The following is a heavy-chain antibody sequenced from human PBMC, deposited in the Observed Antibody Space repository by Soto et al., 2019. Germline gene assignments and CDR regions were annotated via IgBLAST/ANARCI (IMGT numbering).Heavy chain of an antibody. D-gene: IGHD3-16*01. Sequence: QLGESWGGGGQPGKSLRLSLGGTGFNFRSYVKQWVPPAPGKGLEWVALTSYDGSNNFYGDSVKGRFTISRHNSRNTVELQMDSLRFEDTALYYCARWGTTGGLDVWGQGTLVSVSS. CDR1: GFNFRSYV. CDR3: ARWGTTGGLDV. V-gene: IGHV3-33*05. J-gene: IGHJ4*02. CDR2: TSYDGSNN.